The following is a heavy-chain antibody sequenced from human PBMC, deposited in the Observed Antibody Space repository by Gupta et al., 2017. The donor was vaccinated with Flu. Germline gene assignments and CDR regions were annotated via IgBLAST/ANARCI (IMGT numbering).Heavy chain of an antibody. Sequence: QLLLQESGPGLVKPSETLSLMCTVSGDSISSSDYYWGWLRRPLGKGLEWIGTIYYDGTAYYNPSLKSRVTMSIDTSKNHFPLNLRSVTAADTAVFYCARLLQTAAASTWGRGTLVTVSS. CDR2: IYYDGTA. D-gene: IGHD6-13*01. J-gene: IGHJ4*02. V-gene: IGHV4-39*02. CDR1: GDSISSSDYY. CDR3: ARLLQTAAAST.